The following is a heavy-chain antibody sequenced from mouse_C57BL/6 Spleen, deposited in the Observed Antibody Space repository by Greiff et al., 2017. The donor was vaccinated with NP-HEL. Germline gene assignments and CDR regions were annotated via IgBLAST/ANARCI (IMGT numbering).Heavy chain of an antibody. Sequence: EVKLMESGGGLVQPGGSLKLSCAASGFTFSDYYMYWVRQTPEKRLEWVAYISNGGGSTYYPDTVKGRFTISRDNAKNTLYLQMSRLKSEDTAMYYCARDYYYGSDWYFDVWGTGTTVTVSS. CDR3: ARDYYYGSDWYFDV. CDR1: GFTFSDYY. CDR2: ISNGGGST. D-gene: IGHD1-1*01. V-gene: IGHV5-12*01. J-gene: IGHJ1*03.